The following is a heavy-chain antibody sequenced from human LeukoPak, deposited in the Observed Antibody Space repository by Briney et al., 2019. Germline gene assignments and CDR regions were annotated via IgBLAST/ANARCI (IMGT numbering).Heavy chain of an antibody. Sequence: ASVKVSCKASGYTFTPYGISWVRQAPGQGLEWMGWISAYDGNTNYAQRFQDRVTMTTDTSTTTAYMELRSLKSDDTAVYYCARDKVIASAGTPNWFDPWGQGTLVTVSS. J-gene: IGHJ5*02. CDR1: GYTFTPYG. D-gene: IGHD6-13*01. CDR3: ARDKVIASAGTPNWFDP. CDR2: ISAYDGNT. V-gene: IGHV1-18*01.